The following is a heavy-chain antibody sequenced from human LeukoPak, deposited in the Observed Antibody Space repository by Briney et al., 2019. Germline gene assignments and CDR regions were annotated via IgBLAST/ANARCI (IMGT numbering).Heavy chain of an antibody. D-gene: IGHD3-16*01. J-gene: IGHJ3*02. Sequence: GESLKISCAASGFTVSSNYMSWVRQAPGKGLEWVSVIYSGGSTYYADSVKGRFTISRDNSKNTLYLQMNSLRAEDTAVYYCARGYYDYVWGSSYAFDIWGQGTMVTVSS. CDR1: GFTVSSNY. CDR2: IYSGGST. CDR3: ARGYYDYVWGSSYAFDI. V-gene: IGHV3-66*01.